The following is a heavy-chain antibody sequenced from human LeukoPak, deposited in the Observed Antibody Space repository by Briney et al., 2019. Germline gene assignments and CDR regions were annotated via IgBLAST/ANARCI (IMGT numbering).Heavy chain of an antibody. Sequence: SETLSLTCTVSGGSISSYYWSWIRQPPGKGLEWIGYIYYSGSTNYNPSLKSRVTISVDTSKNQFSLKLSSVTAADTAVYYCARRKFIRTRNRDSYYYYMDVWGKGTTVTVSS. V-gene: IGHV4-59*01. D-gene: IGHD3-10*01. CDR1: GGSISSYY. J-gene: IGHJ6*03. CDR2: IYYSGST. CDR3: ARRKFIRTRNRDSYYYYMDV.